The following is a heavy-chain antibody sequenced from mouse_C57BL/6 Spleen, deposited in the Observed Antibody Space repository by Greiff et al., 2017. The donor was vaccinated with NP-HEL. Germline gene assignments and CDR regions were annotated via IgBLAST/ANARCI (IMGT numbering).Heavy chain of an antibody. CDR3: AGRGEITTGDMDY. J-gene: IGHJ4*01. CDR1: GYAFSSSW. V-gene: IGHV1-82*01. D-gene: IGHD1-1*01. Sequence: VQLQQSGPELVKPGASVKISCKASGYAFSSSWMNWVKQRPGKGLEWIGRIYPGDGDTNYNGKFKGKATLTADKSSSTAYMQLSSLTCEDSAVYFCAGRGEITTGDMDYWGQGTSVTVSS. CDR2: IYPGDGDT.